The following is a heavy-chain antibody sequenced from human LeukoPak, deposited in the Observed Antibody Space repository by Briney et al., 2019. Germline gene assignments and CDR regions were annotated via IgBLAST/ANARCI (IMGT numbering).Heavy chain of an antibody. CDR1: SDSISSYY. CDR3: AREVAGTLNFDY. D-gene: IGHD6-19*01. Sequence: SETLSLTCTVSSDSISSYYWSWIRQPPGKGLEWIGYIYYTGSTNYNPSLKSRVTISRDTSKNQFSLKLRSVTAADTAVYYCAREVAGTLNFDYWGQGTLVTVSS. V-gene: IGHV4-59*01. CDR2: IYYTGST. J-gene: IGHJ4*02.